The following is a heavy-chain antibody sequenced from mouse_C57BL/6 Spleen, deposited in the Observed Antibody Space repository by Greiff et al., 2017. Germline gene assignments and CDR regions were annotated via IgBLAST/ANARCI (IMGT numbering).Heavy chain of an antibody. D-gene: IGHD2-5*01. CDR3: ARGYSNAMDY. J-gene: IGHJ4*01. CDR2: IHPDSGST. V-gene: IGHV1-64*01. Sequence: QVQLQQPGAELVKPGASVKLSCKASGYTFTSYWMHWVKQRPGQGLEWIGMIHPDSGSTNYNEKFQGKATLTVDKSSSTAYMQLSSLTSEDSSVYYCARGYSNAMDYWGQGTSVTVSS. CDR1: GYTFTSYW.